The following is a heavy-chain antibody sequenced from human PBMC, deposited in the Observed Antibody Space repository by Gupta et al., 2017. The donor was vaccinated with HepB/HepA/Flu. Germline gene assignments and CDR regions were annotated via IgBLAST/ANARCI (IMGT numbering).Heavy chain of an antibody. CDR2: MFYDGAT. D-gene: IGHD3-10*01. CDR1: GGSITSSNYW. V-gene: IGHV4-39*01. J-gene: IGHJ4*02. Sequence: QLQLQESDPGLVKASETLSLTCSVSGGSITSSNYWWAWIRQPPGKGLEWIGSMFYDGATYYNPPLQSRPTISVDTSKNQFSLKLTSVTPADTAIYYCARPFGDHWGQVTLVTVPS. CDR3: ARPFGDH.